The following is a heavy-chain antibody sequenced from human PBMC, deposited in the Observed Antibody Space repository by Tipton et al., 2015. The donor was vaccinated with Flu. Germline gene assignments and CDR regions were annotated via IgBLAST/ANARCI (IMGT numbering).Heavy chain of an antibody. CDR1: GGSLSGYY. V-gene: IGHV4-4*07. CDR3: ARDGYSGYDFGYYFDS. J-gene: IGHJ4*02. CDR2: IYTGGSS. D-gene: IGHD5-12*01. Sequence: LSCTVSGGSLSGYYWSWIRQPAGKGLEWIGRIYTGGSSYYNPSLKSRVTMSVDSSKNQFSLKLDSMTAADTAVYFCARDGYSGYDFGYYFDSWGQGTLVTVST.